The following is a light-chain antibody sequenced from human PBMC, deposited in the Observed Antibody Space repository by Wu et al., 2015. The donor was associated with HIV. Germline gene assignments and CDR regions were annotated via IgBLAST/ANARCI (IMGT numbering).Light chain of an antibody. V-gene: IGKV1-17*03. Sequence: DIQMAQSPSAMSASVGDRVTITCRASQDISNYLAWFQQKPGKVPKRLIYSASNLQSGVPSRFSGSASGTGFTLTISSLQPEDFGTYYCQQYFSMPWTFGLGT. CDR3: QQYFSMPWT. CDR1: QDISNY. CDR2: SAS. J-gene: IGKJ1*01.